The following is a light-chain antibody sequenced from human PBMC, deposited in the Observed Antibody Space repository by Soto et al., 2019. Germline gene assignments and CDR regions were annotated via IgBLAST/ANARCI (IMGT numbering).Light chain of an antibody. V-gene: IGKV3D-15*01. CDR1: QAVNIY. J-gene: IGKJ4*01. CDR3: QQYGNWPLT. Sequence: EILMTQSPATLSVSPGERATLSCRANQAVNIYLAWYQQKHGQAPRLLISGASTRATGIPARFSGSGSGTEFTLTTSSLQSEDVAVYYCQQYGNWPLTFGGGTNVEIK. CDR2: GAS.